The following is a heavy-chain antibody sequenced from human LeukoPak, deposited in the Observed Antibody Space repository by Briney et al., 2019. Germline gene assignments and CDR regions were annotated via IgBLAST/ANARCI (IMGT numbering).Heavy chain of an antibody. D-gene: IGHD1-26*01. CDR1: GFTFSSYF. CDR3: SKDHKWELDYDYYGVDV. J-gene: IGHJ6*02. CDR2: INSDGSST. Sequence: GGSLRLSCAASGFTFSSYFMHWVRQAPGKGLVWVSRINSDGSSTNYADSVKGRFTISRDNAKNTLYLQVTSLRAEDTAVYSCSKDHKWELDYDYYGVDVWGQGTTVTVSS. V-gene: IGHV3-74*01.